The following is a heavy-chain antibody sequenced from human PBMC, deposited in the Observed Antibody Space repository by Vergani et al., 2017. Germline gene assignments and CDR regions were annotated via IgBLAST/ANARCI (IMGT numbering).Heavy chain of an antibody. V-gene: IGHV5-51*01. D-gene: IGHD1-1*01. CDR1: EYSFGNYW. CDR3: ARHTTYTDS. Sequence: EVELVQSGPEMRKPGESLKISCKGSEYSFGNYWIGGVRQMPGKGLEWLGIIYPADSDTSYSPSFQGQVTISADKSISTAFLQWDSLKASDTALYYCARHTTYTDSGGQGTLVTVSS. CDR2: IYPADSDT. J-gene: IGHJ4*02.